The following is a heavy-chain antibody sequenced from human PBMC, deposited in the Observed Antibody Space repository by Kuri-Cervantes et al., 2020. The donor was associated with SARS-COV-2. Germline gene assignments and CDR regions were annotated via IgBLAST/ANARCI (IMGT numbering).Heavy chain of an antibody. CDR1: GGSISSYY. V-gene: IGHV4-59*04. D-gene: IGHD6-13*01. J-gene: IGHJ4*02. CDR3: ARRDSSSWAIDY. CDR2: IYYSGST. Sequence: ESLKISCTVSGGSISSYYWSWIRQPPGKGLEWIGYIYYSGSTYYNPSLKSRVTMSVDTSKNQFSLKLSSVTAVDTAVYYCARRDSSSWAIDYWGQGTLVTVSS.